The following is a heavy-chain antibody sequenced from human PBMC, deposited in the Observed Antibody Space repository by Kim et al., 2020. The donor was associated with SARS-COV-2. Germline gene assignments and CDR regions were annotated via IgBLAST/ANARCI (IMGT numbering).Heavy chain of an antibody. CDR2: ISGSGGST. CDR3: AKFGGYSYGPMFRRWFDP. V-gene: IGHV3-23*01. D-gene: IGHD5-18*01. Sequence: GGSLRLSCAASGFTFSSYAMSWVRQAPGKGLEWVSAISGSGGSTYYADSVKGRFTISRDNSKNTLYLQMNSLRAEDTAVYYCAKFGGYSYGPMFRRWFDPWGQGTLVTVSS. J-gene: IGHJ5*02. CDR1: GFTFSSYA.